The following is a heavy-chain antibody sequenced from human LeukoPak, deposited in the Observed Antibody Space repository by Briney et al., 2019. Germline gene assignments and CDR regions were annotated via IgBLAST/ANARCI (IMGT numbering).Heavy chain of an antibody. V-gene: IGHV4-59*12. D-gene: IGHD6-19*01. CDR2: VFDSGST. Sequence: PSETLSLTCTVSGGSISTYYWSWIRQSPGKGLEWIGYVFDSGSTSYNPSLRSRVTMSVHTSKNQFSLKLTSVTAADTAVYYCARPGSGWGDFDCWGQGTLVTVSS. CDR1: GGSISTYY. CDR3: ARPGSGWGDFDC. J-gene: IGHJ4*02.